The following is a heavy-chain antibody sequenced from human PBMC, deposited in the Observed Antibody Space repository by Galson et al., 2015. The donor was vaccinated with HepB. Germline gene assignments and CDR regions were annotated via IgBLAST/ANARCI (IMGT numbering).Heavy chain of an antibody. Sequence: SLRLSCAASGITFSDSPMSWIRQAPGKGLEWVSHIRSSDGTIFYADSVKGRITLSRDNGKNSLYLQMNSLRAEDTAMYYCARGVQQLAWGQGTLVTVSS. CDR3: ARGVQQLA. CDR1: GITFSDSP. D-gene: IGHD6-13*01. V-gene: IGHV3-11*01. CDR2: IRSSDGTI. J-gene: IGHJ5*02.